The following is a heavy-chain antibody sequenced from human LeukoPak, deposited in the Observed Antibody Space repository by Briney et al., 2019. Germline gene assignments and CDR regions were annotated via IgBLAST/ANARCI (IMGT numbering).Heavy chain of an antibody. Sequence: PSQTLSLTCAVSGGSISSGGYSWSWIRQPPGKGLEWIGYIYHSGSTYYNPSLKSRVTISVDRSKNQFSLKLSSVTAADTAVYYCVRAEQQLGRHDHWGQGTLVTVSS. D-gene: IGHD6-13*01. CDR2: IYHSGST. CDR1: GGSISSGGYS. J-gene: IGHJ5*02. V-gene: IGHV4-30-2*01. CDR3: VRAEQQLGRHDH.